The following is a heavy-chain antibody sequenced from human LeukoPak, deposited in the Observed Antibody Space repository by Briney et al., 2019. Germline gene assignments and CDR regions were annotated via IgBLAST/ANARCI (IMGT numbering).Heavy chain of an antibody. CDR3: ARTLRTTDFDY. D-gene: IGHD2/OR15-2a*01. V-gene: IGHV1-2*02. CDR2: INPDSGGT. Sequence: ASVKVSCKASGYTFTGYYMHWVRQAPGQGLEWMGWINPDSGGTNYAQKLQGRVTMTTDTSTRTAYMELRSLRSDDTAVYYCARTLRTTDFDYWGQGTLVTVSS. J-gene: IGHJ4*02. CDR1: GYTFTGYY.